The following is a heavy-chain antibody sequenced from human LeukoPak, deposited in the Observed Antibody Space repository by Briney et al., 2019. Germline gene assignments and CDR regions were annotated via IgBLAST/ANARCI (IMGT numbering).Heavy chain of an antibody. Sequence: SETLSLTCTVSGGSINNYYWSWIRQPAGKGLEWIGRIYTSGSTYYNPSLKSRVTISVDTSKNQFSLKLSSVTAADTAVYYCARDLGYSLGWFDPWGQGTLVTVSS. V-gene: IGHV4-4*07. J-gene: IGHJ5*02. CDR3: ARDLGYSLGWFDP. CDR1: GGSINNYY. CDR2: IYTSGST. D-gene: IGHD5-18*01.